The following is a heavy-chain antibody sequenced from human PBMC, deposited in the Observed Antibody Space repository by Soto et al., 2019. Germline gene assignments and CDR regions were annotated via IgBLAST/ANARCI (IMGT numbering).Heavy chain of an antibody. Sequence: GGSLRLSYAASGCTFSSYAMSWVRQAPGEGLEWVSVISGSGGSTYYADSVKGRFTISRDNSKNTLYLQMNSLRAEDTAVFYCAKDAFAPAYSSRWYYYYYGLDVWGQGTTVTVSS. J-gene: IGHJ6*02. CDR1: GCTFSSYA. D-gene: IGHD6-19*01. CDR2: ISGSGGST. CDR3: AKDAFAPAYSSRWYYYYYGLDV. V-gene: IGHV3-23*01.